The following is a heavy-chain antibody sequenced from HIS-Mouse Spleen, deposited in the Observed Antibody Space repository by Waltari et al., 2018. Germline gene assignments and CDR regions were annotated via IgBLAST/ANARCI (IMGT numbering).Heavy chain of an antibody. Sequence: QVQLVESGGGVVQPGRSLRLSWAASGFTFSSYGMHGVRQAPGKGLEWVAVIWYDGSNKYYADSVKGRFTISRDNSKNKLYLQMNSLRAEDTAVYYCAKGGLMVYAIGDYWGQGTLVTVSS. J-gene: IGHJ4*02. V-gene: IGHV3-33*06. D-gene: IGHD2-8*01. CDR1: GFTFSSYG. CDR2: IWYDGSNK. CDR3: AKGGLMVYAIGDY.